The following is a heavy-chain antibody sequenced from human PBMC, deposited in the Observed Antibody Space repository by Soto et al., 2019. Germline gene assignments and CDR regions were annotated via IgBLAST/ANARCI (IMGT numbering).Heavy chain of an antibody. D-gene: IGHD3-22*01. CDR3: ARQIYDSDTGPNFQYYFDS. J-gene: IGHJ4*02. V-gene: IGHV5-10-1*01. CDR1: GYSCAGYW. Sequence: SLEISCKGSGYSCAGYWITWVRQKPGKGLEWMGRIDPSDSQTYYSPSFRGHVTISVTKSITTVFLQWSSLRASDTAMYYCARQIYDSDTGPNFQYYFDSWGKGTPVPVSS. CDR2: IDPSDSQT.